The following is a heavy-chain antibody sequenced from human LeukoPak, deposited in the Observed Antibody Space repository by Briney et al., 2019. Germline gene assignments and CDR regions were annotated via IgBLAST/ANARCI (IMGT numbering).Heavy chain of an antibody. CDR2: ISNDGSNK. J-gene: IGHJ4*02. D-gene: IGHD3-22*01. V-gene: IGHV3-30*18. CDR1: GFTFSGYG. CDR3: AKGYYYDSGGHFDY. Sequence: PGGSLRLSCAASGFTFSGYGMHWVRQAPGKEPEWVSFISNDGSNKYYADSVKGRFTISRDNSKNTLYLQVNSLRADDTAVYYCAKGYYYDSGGHFDYWGQGTLVTVSS.